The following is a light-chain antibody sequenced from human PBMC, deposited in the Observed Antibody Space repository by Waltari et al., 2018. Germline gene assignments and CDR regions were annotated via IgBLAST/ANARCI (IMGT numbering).Light chain of an antibody. CDR3: QQGSILPLT. J-gene: IGKJ4*01. CDR1: ESVYKY. V-gene: IGKV3-11*01. CDR2: DTS. Sequence: EVVLTQSPVTLSLSAGERASLSFRASESVYKYLAWYQQRPGQPPRLLIYDTSNRAAGVPGRFSGSGYGTDFTLTITSLEAEDFAVYFCQQGSILPLTFGGGTRVEIK.